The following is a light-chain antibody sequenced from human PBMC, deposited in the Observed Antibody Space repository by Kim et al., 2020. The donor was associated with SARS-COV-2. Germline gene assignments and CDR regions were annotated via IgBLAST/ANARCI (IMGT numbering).Light chain of an antibody. CDR1: QGISNS. V-gene: IGKV1-12*01. CDR3: QQANSFPLT. CDR2: PAS. Sequence: AAVGDRVTITCRASQGISNSLAWYRQKPGKAPELLISPASNLRSRVPPRFSGSGSGTDFTLTISSLQPEDFATYYCQQANSFPLTFGGGTKVDIK. J-gene: IGKJ4*01.